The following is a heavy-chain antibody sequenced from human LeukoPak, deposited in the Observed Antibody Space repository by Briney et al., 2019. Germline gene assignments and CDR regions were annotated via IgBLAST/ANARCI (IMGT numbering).Heavy chain of an antibody. CDR2: INPNSGGT. CDR1: GYTFTGYY. J-gene: IGHJ4*02. Sequence: ASVKVSCKASGYTFTGYYMHWVRQAPGQGLEWMGRINPNSGGTNYAQKFQGRVTMTRDTSISTACMELSRLRSDDTAVYYCARDPYCSGGSCYDYWGQGTLVTVSS. V-gene: IGHV1-2*06. D-gene: IGHD2-15*01. CDR3: ARDPYCSGGSCYDY.